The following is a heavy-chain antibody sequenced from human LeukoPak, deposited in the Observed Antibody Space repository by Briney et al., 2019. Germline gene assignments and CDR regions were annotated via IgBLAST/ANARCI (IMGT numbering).Heavy chain of an antibody. CDR3: ASRITIFGVVTNSMDV. J-gene: IGHJ6*03. CDR1: GFTFSDYY. D-gene: IGHD3-3*01. CDR2: ITSSGSTI. V-gene: IGHV3-11*04. Sequence: GGSLRHSCAASGFTFSDYYMSWIRQAPGKGLEWVSYITSSGSTIYYADSVKGRFTISRDNAKNSLYLQMNSLRAEDTAVYYCASRITIFGVVTNSMDVWGKGTTVTVSS.